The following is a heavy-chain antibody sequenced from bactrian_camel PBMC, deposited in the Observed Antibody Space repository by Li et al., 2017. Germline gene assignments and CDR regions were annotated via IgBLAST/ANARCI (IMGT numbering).Heavy chain of an antibody. V-gene: IGHV3S1*01. CDR2: IIARDGRP. J-gene: IGHJ4*01. Sequence: HVQLVESGGGSVQAGGSLTLSCAISGFTRGRYCMAWFRQAPGKERVWVAIIARDGRPVLADSVNGRFTITKDTISQTLNLQMNALKPEDSGMYYCAADVRGGSNVCGKPDTWGQGTQVTVS. D-gene: IGHD2*01. CDR1: GFTRGRYC. CDR3: AADVRGGSNVCGKPDT.